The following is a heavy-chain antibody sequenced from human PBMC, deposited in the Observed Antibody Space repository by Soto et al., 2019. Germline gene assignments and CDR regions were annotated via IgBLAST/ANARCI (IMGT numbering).Heavy chain of an antibody. CDR2: ISGSGTIT. CDR3: AEWARYCSGAPCRA. D-gene: IGHD2-15*01. Sequence: EVQLLESGGGLVQPGGSLRLSCAASGFPFSSRAMSWVRQAPGKGLEWVSAISGSGTITYYADSVKGRFTISRDTSKNTLYLQMNSLRADDTAVYYCAEWARYCSGAPCRAWGQGTLVTVSS. J-gene: IGHJ5*02. CDR1: GFPFSSRA. V-gene: IGHV3-23*01.